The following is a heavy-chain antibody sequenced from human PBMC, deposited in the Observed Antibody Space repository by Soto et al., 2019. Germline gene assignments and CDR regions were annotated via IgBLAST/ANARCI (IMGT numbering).Heavy chain of an antibody. CDR1: GYSFTSYW. D-gene: IGHD5-12*01. J-gene: IGHJ6*02. Sequence: GESLKISCKGSGYSFTSYWISWVRQMPGKGLEWMGRIDPSDSYTNYSPSFQGHVTISADKSISTAYLQWSSLKASDTAMYYCARQATGKNYYYGMDVWGQRTTVTVSS. V-gene: IGHV5-10-1*01. CDR2: IDPSDSYT. CDR3: ARQATGKNYYYGMDV.